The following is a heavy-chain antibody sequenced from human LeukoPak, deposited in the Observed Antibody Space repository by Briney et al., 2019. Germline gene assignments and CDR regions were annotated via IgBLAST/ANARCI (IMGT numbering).Heavy chain of an antibody. V-gene: IGHV3-9*01. J-gene: IGHJ4*02. CDR2: IKWNSGSI. Sequence: QPGGSLRLSCAASGFTFYDYAMHWVRQAPGKGLEWVSGIKWNSGSIGSADSVRGRFTISRDNAKNSLYLQMNSLRAEDTALYYCARETVGGSDYWGQGTLVTVSS. CDR1: GFTFYDYA. D-gene: IGHD1-26*01. CDR3: ARETVGGSDY.